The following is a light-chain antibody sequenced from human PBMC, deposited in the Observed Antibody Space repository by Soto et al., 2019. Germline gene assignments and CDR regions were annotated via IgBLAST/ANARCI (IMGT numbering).Light chain of an antibody. CDR1: QTVSSW. J-gene: IGKJ2*01. V-gene: IGKV1-5*03. Sequence: DIQMTQFPSTLSASIGDRVTITCRASQTVSSWLAWYQQKPGKAPKLLIYKASTLETGVPSRFSGSGSGTDFTLTISSLQPDDFATYYCQQYNGYSSYTFGQGTRLEIK. CDR3: QQYNGYSSYT. CDR2: KAS.